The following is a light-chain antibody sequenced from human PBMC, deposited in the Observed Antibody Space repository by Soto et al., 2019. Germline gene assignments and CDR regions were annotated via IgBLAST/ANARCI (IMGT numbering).Light chain of an antibody. V-gene: IGLV1-44*01. J-gene: IGLJ2*01. CDR3: ATWDDSLNGPV. CDR2: SNN. CDR1: NSNIGSNT. Sequence: QSVLTQPPSASGTPGQRVTITCSGSNSNIGSNTVNWYQQFPGTAPKLHIYSNNQRPSGVPDRFSGSKSGTSASLAISGLQSEDEADYYCATWDDSLNGPVFGGGTKLTVL.